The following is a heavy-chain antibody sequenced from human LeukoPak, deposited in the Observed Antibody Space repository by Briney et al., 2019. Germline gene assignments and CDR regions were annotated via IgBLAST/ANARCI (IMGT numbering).Heavy chain of an antibody. CDR1: GYTFTSYG. D-gene: IGHD6-6*01. CDR3: ARGSDGYSSSPPGDY. V-gene: IGHV1-69*13. J-gene: IGHJ4*02. Sequence: GASVKVSCKASGYTFTSYGISWVRQAPGQGLEWMGGIIPIFGTANYAQKFQGRVTITADESTSTAYMELSSLRSEDTAVYYCARGSDGYSSSPPGDYWGQGTLVTVSS. CDR2: IIPIFGTA.